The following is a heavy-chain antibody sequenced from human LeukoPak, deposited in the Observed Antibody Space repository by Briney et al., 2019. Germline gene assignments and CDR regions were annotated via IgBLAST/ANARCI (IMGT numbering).Heavy chain of an antibody. V-gene: IGHV4-39*01. J-gene: IGHJ4*02. CDR1: GGSISSSSYY. CDR2: IYYSGST. D-gene: IGHD6-13*01. Sequence: SETLSLTCTVSGGSISSSSYYWGWIRQPPGKGLEWIGSIYYSGSTYYNPSLKSRVTISVDTSKNQFPLKLSSVTAADTAVYYCARHKQQLDGIDYWGQGTLVTVSS. CDR3: ARHKQQLDGIDY.